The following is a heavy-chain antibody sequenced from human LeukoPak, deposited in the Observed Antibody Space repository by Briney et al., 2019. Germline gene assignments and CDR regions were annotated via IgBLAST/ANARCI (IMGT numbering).Heavy chain of an antibody. CDR3: AKDLSTGYQYMDV. Sequence: GGSLRLSCVASGFTFDDYGISWVRQAPGKGLEWVSRIHWNSGSTRYVDSVKGRFTISRDNSKNTLYLQMNSLRAEDTAVYYSAKDLSTGYQYMDVWGKGTTVTVSS. V-gene: IGHV3-20*04. D-gene: IGHD5-18*01. CDR1: GFTFDDYG. CDR2: IHWNSGST. J-gene: IGHJ6*03.